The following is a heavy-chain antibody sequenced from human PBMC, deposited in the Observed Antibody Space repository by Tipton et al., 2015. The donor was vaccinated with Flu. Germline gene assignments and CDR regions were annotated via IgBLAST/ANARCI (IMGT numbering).Heavy chain of an antibody. CDR3: ARDGYYYYYYGMDV. Sequence: GLVKPSETLSLTCGVSGDSIRSSNYYWGWIRQPPGKGLEWIGNTFHSGNTYLNPSLKSRVTISIDTSRNQFSLKLSSVTAADTAVYYCARDGYYYYYYGMDVWGQGTTVTVSS. CDR2: TFHSGNT. CDR1: GDSIRSSNYY. D-gene: IGHD2-2*03. J-gene: IGHJ6*02. V-gene: IGHV4-39*07.